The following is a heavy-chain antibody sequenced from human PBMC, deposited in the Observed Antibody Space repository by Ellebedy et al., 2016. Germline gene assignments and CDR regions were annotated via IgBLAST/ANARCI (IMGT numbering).Heavy chain of an antibody. D-gene: IGHD3-10*01. CDR2: IHYNGGT. J-gene: IGHJ4*02. CDR3: ARVSRITMVRGVLAAVDY. Sequence: LETLSLTCTVSGGSISSYYWSWIRQPPGKGLEWIGYIHYNGGTDYNPSLRSRVTISIDTSKRQFSPNLRSVTAADTAVYYCARVSRITMVRGVLAAVDYWGQGTLVTVSS. V-gene: IGHV4-59*12. CDR1: GGSISSYY.